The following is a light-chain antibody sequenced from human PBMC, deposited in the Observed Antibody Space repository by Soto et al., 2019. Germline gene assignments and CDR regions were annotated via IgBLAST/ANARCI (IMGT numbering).Light chain of an antibody. CDR2: DDT. CDR3: HSYAVESHVV. CDR1: IGTIDSYY. V-gene: IGLV6-57*01. Sequence: NFMLTQPHSVSESPGKTVTISCTRDIGTIDSYYVQWYKQRPGGSPTTVIYDDTDRPPGVSDRFSGSSDSSSNSASLTISELRPEDEADYYCHSYAVESHVVFGGGTQLTVL. J-gene: IGLJ2*01.